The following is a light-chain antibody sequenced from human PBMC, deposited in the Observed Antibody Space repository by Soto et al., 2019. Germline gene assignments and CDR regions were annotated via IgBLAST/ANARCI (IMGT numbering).Light chain of an antibody. V-gene: IGKV1-5*01. CDR1: QNINNW. Sequence: DLQMTQSPSTLSAAVGDSVTITCRASQNINNWLAWYQQKAGKAPKLLIYDGSSLESGVPSRFSGSGSGTEFTLNISSLQPDDFATYYCHQYNSYFQTFGQGTKVDIK. CDR3: HQYNSYFQT. J-gene: IGKJ1*01. CDR2: DGS.